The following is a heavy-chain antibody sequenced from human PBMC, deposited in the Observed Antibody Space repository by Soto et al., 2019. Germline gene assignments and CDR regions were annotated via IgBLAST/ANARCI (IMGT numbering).Heavy chain of an antibody. D-gene: IGHD3-3*01. CDR1: GYTFTGYY. CDR3: ARDRSIFGVVTPTGYGMDV. J-gene: IGHJ6*02. V-gene: IGHV1-2*02. CDR2: INPKSGGT. Sequence: ASVKVSCKASGYTFTGYYMHWVRQAPGEGLEWMGWINPKSGGTNYAQKFQGRVTMTRDTSISTAYMELSRLRSDDTAVYYCARDRSIFGVVTPTGYGMDVWGQGTTVTVSS.